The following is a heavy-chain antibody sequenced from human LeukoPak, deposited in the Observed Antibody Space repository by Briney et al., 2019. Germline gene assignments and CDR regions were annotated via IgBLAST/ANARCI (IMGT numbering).Heavy chain of an antibody. CDR2: FHNSGTS. CDR3: TRGAGWLIDY. Sequence: SSETLSLTCTVSDDSISDYYRGRIRQPPGKGLEWIGYFHNSGTSTYNLSLKSRVTISADTSKNQFSLKLNSLTTADTAVYYCTRGAGWLIDYWGQGILVTVSS. D-gene: IGHD3-16*01. J-gene: IGHJ4*02. CDR1: DDSISDYY. V-gene: IGHV4-59*01.